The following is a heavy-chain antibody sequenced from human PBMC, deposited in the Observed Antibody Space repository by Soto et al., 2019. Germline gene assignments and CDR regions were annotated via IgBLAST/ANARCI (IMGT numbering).Heavy chain of an antibody. Sequence: SETLSLTCTVSGGSISSYFWIWIRQSPGEGLEWIGYIFYSGTTNYSPSLKSRVTMSPGTAKNQFSLNLTSVTAADTAVYYCARGRGGTYDAFDIWGQRIMISV. CDR3: ARGRGGTYDAFDI. D-gene: IGHD1-26*01. V-gene: IGHV4-59*01. J-gene: IGHJ3*02. CDR1: GGSISSYF. CDR2: IFYSGTT.